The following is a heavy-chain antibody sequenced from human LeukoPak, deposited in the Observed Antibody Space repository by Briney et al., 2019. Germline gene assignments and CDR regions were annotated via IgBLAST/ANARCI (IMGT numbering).Heavy chain of an antibody. CDR2: ISYSGST. Sequence: PSETLSLTCTVSGGSISSSSYYWGWIRQPPGKGLEWIGTISYSGSTYYNTSLKSRVTISVDTSTNQFSLKLSSVTAADTAVYYCARRTHGPRGDWFDPWGQGTLVTVSS. V-gene: IGHV4-39*01. CDR3: ARRTHGPRGDWFDP. CDR1: GGSISSSSYY. J-gene: IGHJ5*02.